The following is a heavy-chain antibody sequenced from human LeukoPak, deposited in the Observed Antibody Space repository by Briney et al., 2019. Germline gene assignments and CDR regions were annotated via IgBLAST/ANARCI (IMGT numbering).Heavy chain of an antibody. CDR3: ARGGGGSGSFLFDY. Sequence: GGSLRLSCAASGFIFSDYEMNWVRQAPGKGLEWISYISTSGSTIYYADSVKGRFNICRDNAKNSLYLQMNSLRAEDTAVFYCARGGGGSGSFLFDYWGQGTLVSVST. D-gene: IGHD3-10*01. CDR2: ISTSGSTI. J-gene: IGHJ4*02. CDR1: GFIFSDYE. V-gene: IGHV3-48*03.